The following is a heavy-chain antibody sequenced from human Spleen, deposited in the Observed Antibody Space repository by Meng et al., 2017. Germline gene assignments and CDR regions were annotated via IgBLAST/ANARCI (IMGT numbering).Heavy chain of an antibody. CDR1: GFTFSSYA. Sequence: GESLKISCAASGFTFSSYALSWVRQAPGKGLEWVSGISGSGGSTDSADSVEGRFTISRDNSKNTLYLQMNSLRAEDTAVYYCARVSGHFDYWGQGTLVTVSS. V-gene: IGHV3-23*01. D-gene: IGHD3-10*01. CDR2: ISGSGGST. CDR3: ARVSGHFDY. J-gene: IGHJ4*02.